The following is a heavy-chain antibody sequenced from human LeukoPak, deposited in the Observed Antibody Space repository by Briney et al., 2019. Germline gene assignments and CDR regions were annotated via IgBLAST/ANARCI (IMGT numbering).Heavy chain of an antibody. J-gene: IGHJ3*02. CDR2: IYYSGST. CDR3: ARLESTSYYDSSGYKRFDAFDI. CDR1: GGSISSSSYY. Sequence: PSETLSLTCTVSGGSISSSSYYWGWIRQPPGKGLEWIGYIYYSGSTNYNPSLKSRVTISVDTSKNQFSLKLSSVTAADTAVYYCARLESTSYYDSSGYKRFDAFDIWGQGTMVTVSS. D-gene: IGHD3-22*01. V-gene: IGHV4-61*05.